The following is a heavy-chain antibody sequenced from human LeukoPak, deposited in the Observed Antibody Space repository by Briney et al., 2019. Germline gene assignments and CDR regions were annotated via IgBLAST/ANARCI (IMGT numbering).Heavy chain of an antibody. Sequence: GGSLRLSCAASGFTFDDYAMHWVRQAPGNGLEWVSGISWNSGSIGYADSVKGRFTISRDNAKNSLYLQMNSLRAEDTALYYCAKVRLPFYYYYGMDVWGQGTTVTVSS. D-gene: IGHD5-12*01. CDR3: AKVRLPFYYYYGMDV. J-gene: IGHJ6*02. V-gene: IGHV3-9*01. CDR1: GFTFDDYA. CDR2: ISWNSGSI.